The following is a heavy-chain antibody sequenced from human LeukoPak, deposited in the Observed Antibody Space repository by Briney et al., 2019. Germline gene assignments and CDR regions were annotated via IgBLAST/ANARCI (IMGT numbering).Heavy chain of an antibody. CDR2: ISDTGRDI. CDR1: GFAFESFT. Sequence: GGSLRLSCAGSGFAFESFTMTWVRQAPGKGLEWVSLISDTGRDINYADSVRGRFTISRHNTKNSLFLQMDSLRVEDTAIYYCAKGLFSAYDKYLDSWGQGTLVTVSS. J-gene: IGHJ4*02. D-gene: IGHD5-12*01. V-gene: IGHV3-21*04. CDR3: AKGLFSAYDKYLDS.